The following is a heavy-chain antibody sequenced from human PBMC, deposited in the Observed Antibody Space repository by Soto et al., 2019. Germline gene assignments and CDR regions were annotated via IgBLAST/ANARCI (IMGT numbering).Heavy chain of an antibody. J-gene: IGHJ6*02. V-gene: IGHV3-11*01. Sequence: GGSLRLSCAASGFTFSDYYMSWIRQAPGKGLEWVSYISSSGSTIYYADSVEGRFTISRDNAKNSLYLQMNSLRAEDMAVYYCARGHGVTMVRGVITYYYYGMDVWGQGTTVTVSS. D-gene: IGHD3-10*01. CDR2: ISSSGSTI. CDR1: GFTFSDYY. CDR3: ARGHGVTMVRGVITYYYYGMDV.